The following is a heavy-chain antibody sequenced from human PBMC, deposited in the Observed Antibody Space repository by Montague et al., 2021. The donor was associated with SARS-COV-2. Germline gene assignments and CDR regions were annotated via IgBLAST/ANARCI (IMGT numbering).Heavy chain of an antibody. V-gene: IGHV4-34*01. CDR1: GGSFSGYY. CDR3: ARWVPLITIYYYYYGMDV. D-gene: IGHD3-9*01. CDR2: INHSAST. J-gene: IGHJ6*02. Sequence: SETLSLTCAVYGGSFSGYYCRCIRQPPGKELVWIGEINHSASTNYYPSLKSRVTISVDTSKNQYSLKLSSVTAADTAVYYCARWVPLITIYYYYYGMDVWGQGTTATVSS.